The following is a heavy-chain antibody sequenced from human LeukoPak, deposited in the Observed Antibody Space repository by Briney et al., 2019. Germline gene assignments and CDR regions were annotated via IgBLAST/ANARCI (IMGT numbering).Heavy chain of an antibody. Sequence: PGGSLRLSCAASGFTFSSYAMSWVRQAPGKGLEWVSVIRSDGNRHYADSVEGRFSISRDDSKNTIYLQMNSLRAEDTAVYYCAREENGGVYDDGFDIWGQGTMVTVSS. CDR1: GFTFSSYA. V-gene: IGHV3-23*03. D-gene: IGHD5/OR15-5a*01. CDR2: IRSDGNR. J-gene: IGHJ3*02. CDR3: AREENGGVYDDGFDI.